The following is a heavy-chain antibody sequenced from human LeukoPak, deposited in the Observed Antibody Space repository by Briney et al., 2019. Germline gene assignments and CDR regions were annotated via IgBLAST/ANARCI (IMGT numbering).Heavy chain of an antibody. D-gene: IGHD4-23*01. V-gene: IGHV1-46*01. CDR1: GGTFSSYA. J-gene: IGHJ6*02. CDR3: ARARRSYGGNLFGRYYYGMDV. Sequence: GASVKVSCKASGGTFSSYATSWVRQAPGQGLEWMGIINPSGGSTSYAQKFQGRVTMTGDTSTSTVYMELSSLRSEDTAVYYCARARRSYGGNLFGRYYYGMDVWGQGTTVTVSS. CDR2: INPSGGST.